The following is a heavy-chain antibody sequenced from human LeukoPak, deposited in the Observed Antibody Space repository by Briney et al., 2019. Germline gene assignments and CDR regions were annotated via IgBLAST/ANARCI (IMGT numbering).Heavy chain of an antibody. CDR3: ARYRVITNDYFDY. D-gene: IGHD3-16*01. CDR1: GFTFSDYY. V-gene: IGHV3-11*01. CDR2: ISHSGNTI. Sequence: GGSLRLSCAASGFTFSDYYMGWIRRAPGKGLEWVSYISHSGNTIREADSVRGRFTISRDNAQNSLYLQMNSLRAEDTAVYYCARYRVITNDYFDYWGQGTLVTVSS. J-gene: IGHJ4*02.